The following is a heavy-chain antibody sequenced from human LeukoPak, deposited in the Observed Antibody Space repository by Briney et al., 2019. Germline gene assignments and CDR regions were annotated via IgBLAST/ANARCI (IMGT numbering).Heavy chain of an antibody. J-gene: IGHJ5*02. CDR3: ASGSARGNWFGP. CDR2: IYTSGYT. CDR1: GDSISSGSYY. Sequence: PSQTLSLTCTVSGDSISSGSYYWSWIRQPAGKGLEWIGRIYTSGYTNYNPSLKSRVTISVDTSKNQFSLKVNSVTAADTAVYYCASGSARGNWFGPWGQGTLVTVSS. V-gene: IGHV4-61*02. D-gene: IGHD3-10*01.